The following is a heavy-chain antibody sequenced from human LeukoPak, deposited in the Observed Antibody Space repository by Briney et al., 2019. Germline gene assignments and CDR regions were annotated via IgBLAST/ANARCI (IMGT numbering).Heavy chain of an antibody. J-gene: IGHJ4*02. CDR3: ARGNHHCSGGSCYHPLPYFDY. CDR2: IYPGDSDT. Sequence: GESLKISCKGSGYSFTSYWIGWVRQMPGKGLEWMGIIYPGDSDTRYSPSFQGQVTISADKSISTAYLQWSSLKASDTAMYYCARGNHHCSGGSCYHPLPYFDYWGQGTLVTVSS. D-gene: IGHD2-15*01. V-gene: IGHV5-51*01. CDR1: GYSFTSYW.